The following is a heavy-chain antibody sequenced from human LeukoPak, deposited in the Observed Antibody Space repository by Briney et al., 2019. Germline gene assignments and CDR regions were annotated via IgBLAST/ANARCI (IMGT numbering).Heavy chain of an antibody. J-gene: IGHJ6*03. V-gene: IGHV1-18*01. CDR3: ARDGDPLQWLTTGNYYYYMDV. CDR1: GYTFTSYG. D-gene: IGHD6-19*01. Sequence: GASVKVSCKASGYTFTSYGISWVRQAPGQGLEWMGWISAYNGNTNCAQKLQGRVTMTTDTSTSTAYMELRSLRSDDTAVYYCARDGDPLQWLTTGNYYYYMDVWGKGTTVTVSS. CDR2: ISAYNGNT.